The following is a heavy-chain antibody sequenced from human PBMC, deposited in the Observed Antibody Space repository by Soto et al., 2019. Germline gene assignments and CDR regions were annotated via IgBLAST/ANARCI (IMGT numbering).Heavy chain of an antibody. CDR3: ARDGGGYGTLDY. V-gene: IGHV4-31*03. D-gene: IGHD5-12*01. Sequence: SETLSLTCTVSGGSISSDTYYWSWIRQHPGKGLEWIGYIYYSGSTYCNPSLKSRVSISVDTSKNQFSLKLNSVTAADTAVYYCARDGGGYGTLDYWGQGTLVTVSS. J-gene: IGHJ4*02. CDR2: IYYSGST. CDR1: GGSISSDTYY.